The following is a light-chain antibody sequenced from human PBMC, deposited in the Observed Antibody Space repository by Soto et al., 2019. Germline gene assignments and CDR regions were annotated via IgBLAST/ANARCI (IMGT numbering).Light chain of an antibody. J-gene: IGKJ1*01. CDR3: QQYNTYSWT. V-gene: IGKV1-5*01. Sequence: DILMIQSPSSLSASVGDRVTITCRASQSINTWLAWYQQKPGKAPNLLIYDASTLESGVPSRFSGSGSGTEFTLTISSLQPDDFATYHCQQYNTYSWTFGQGTKVDIK. CDR2: DAS. CDR1: QSINTW.